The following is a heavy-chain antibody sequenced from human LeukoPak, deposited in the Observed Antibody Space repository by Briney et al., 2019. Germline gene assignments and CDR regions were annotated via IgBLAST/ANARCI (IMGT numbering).Heavy chain of an antibody. CDR3: AIPRRSWYDAFDI. D-gene: IGHD6-13*01. Sequence: GESLKISCKGSGYSFTSYWIGWVRQMPGKGLEWMGIIYPGDSDTRYSPPFQGQVTISADKSISTAYLQWSSLKASDTAMYYCAIPRRSWYDAFDIWGQGTMVTVSS. CDR1: GYSFTSYW. J-gene: IGHJ3*02. V-gene: IGHV5-51*01. CDR2: IYPGDSDT.